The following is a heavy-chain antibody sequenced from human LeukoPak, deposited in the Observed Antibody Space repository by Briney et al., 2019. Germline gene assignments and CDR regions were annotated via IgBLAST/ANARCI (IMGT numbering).Heavy chain of an antibody. D-gene: IGHD3-10*01. CDR3: ATERSGRGSLFYYGSGSFYGFAY. Sequence: GGSPRPSCAASGFTFSNYGIHWVRQAPGKGLEWVSVISYDGGKKYYADSVKGRFSISRDNSKNTLYVQMDSLRPEDTAVYYCATERSGRGSLFYYGSGSFYGFAYWGQGTLVTVSS. CDR1: GFTFSNYG. V-gene: IGHV3-30*03. J-gene: IGHJ4*02. CDR2: ISYDGGKK.